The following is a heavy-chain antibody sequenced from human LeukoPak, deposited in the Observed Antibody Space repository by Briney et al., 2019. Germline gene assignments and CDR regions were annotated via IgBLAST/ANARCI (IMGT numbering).Heavy chain of an antibody. CDR3: AREVNVAAAGTGFYYYYMDV. CDR1: GYTFTSYA. CDR2: VNAGNGNT. V-gene: IGHV1-3*03. J-gene: IGHJ6*03. D-gene: IGHD6-13*01. Sequence: ASVKVSCKASGYTFTSYAMHWVRQAPGQRLEWMGWVNAGNGNTKYSQEFRGRVTITRDTSASTAYMELSSLRSEDMAVYYCAREVNVAAAGTGFYYYYMDVWGKGTTVTVSS.